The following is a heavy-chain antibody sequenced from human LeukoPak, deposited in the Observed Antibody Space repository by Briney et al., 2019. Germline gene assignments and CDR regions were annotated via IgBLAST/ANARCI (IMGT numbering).Heavy chain of an antibody. J-gene: IGHJ4*02. CDR3: ARDQFREGCTGAGCAYYFEH. D-gene: IGHD2-8*02. V-gene: IGHV3-7*01. Sequence: EGSLRLSCAASGFRFSSFWMSWVRQAPGKRPEWVATIKPDGSDQYLVASVKGRFTISRDNAKNSLYLQMNSLGADDTAVYYCARDQFREGCTGAGCAYYFEHWGQGSRVSVSS. CDR1: GFRFSSFW. CDR2: IKPDGSDQ.